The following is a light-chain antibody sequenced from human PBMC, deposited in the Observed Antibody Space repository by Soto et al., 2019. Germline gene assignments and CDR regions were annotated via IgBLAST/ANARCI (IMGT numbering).Light chain of an antibody. CDR2: GNR. J-gene: IGLJ1*01. CDR1: SSNLGSNT. Sequence: QSVLTQPPSASGTPGQRVTISCSGSSSNLGSNTVNWYQQLPGTAPKLLIFGNRNRPPGVPVPDRFSGSKSGTSASLAITGLQAEDEGDYYCQSYDSTLDARYVFGTGTKLTVL. CDR3: QSYDSTLDARYV. V-gene: IGLV1-44*01.